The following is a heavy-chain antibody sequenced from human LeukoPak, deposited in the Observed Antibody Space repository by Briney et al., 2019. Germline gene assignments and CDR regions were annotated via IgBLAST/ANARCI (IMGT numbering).Heavy chain of an antibody. Sequence: AGGSLRLSCAASGFTFSSYSMNWVRQAPGKGLEWVSYISSSSSTIYYADSVKGRFTISRDSAKNSLYLQMNSLRAEDTAVYYCAREGVWLVPYYYYGMDVWGQGTTVTVSS. D-gene: IGHD6-19*01. CDR3: AREGVWLVPYYYYGMDV. CDR1: GFTFSSYS. CDR2: ISSSSSTI. V-gene: IGHV3-48*01. J-gene: IGHJ6*02.